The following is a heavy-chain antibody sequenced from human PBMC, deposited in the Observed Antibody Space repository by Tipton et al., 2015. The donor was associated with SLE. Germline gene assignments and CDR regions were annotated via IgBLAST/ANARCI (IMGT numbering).Heavy chain of an antibody. CDR2: ISAYNGNT. J-gene: IGHJ5*02. CDR3: ARDPSPVLERTPVWFDP. D-gene: IGHD1-1*01. Sequence: QVQLVQSGAEVKKPGASVKVSCKASGYTFTSYGISWVRQAPGQGLEWMGWISAYNGNTDYAQKLQGRVTMTTDTSTSTAYMELRSLRSDDTAVYYCARDPSPVLERTPVWFDPWGQGTLVTVSS. CDR1: GYTFTSYG. V-gene: IGHV1-18*01.